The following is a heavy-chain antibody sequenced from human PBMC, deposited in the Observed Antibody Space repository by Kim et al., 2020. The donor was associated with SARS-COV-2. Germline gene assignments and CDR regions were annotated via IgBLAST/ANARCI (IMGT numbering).Heavy chain of an antibody. J-gene: IGHJ4*02. CDR2: IYYSGST. Sequence: SETLSLTCTVSCGSISSYYWSWIRQPPGKGLEWIGYIYYSGSTNYNPSFKSRVTISVDTSKNQFSLKLSSVTAADTAVYYCARGVPYSSSWYWDYFDYWGQGTLVTVSS. V-gene: IGHV4-59*13. CDR3: ARGVPYSSSWYWDYFDY. CDR1: CGSISSYY. D-gene: IGHD6-13*01.